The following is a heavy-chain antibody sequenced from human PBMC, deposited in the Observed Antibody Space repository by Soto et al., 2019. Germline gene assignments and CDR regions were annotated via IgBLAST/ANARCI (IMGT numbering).Heavy chain of an antibody. CDR2: ISANNGDT. Sequence: QVQLVQSGAEVKKPGASVQASCKASGYTFTNHGISWVRQAPGQGLEWLGWISANNGDTNYAQKFQGRVTVTTDTSTSTGYMELRSLRSEDTAVNYCARMVRGSNIDYYHYMDVWGKGTTVTVSS. J-gene: IGHJ6*03. V-gene: IGHV1-18*01. CDR1: GYTFTNHG. D-gene: IGHD3-10*01. CDR3: ARMVRGSNIDYYHYMDV.